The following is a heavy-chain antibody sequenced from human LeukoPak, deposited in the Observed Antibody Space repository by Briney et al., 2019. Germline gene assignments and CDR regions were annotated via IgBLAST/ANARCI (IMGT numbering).Heavy chain of an antibody. V-gene: IGHV4-4*07. CDR2: IYTSGST. CDR3: ARDGYSSSWHFFDY. Sequence: SETLSLTCTVSGGSISSYYWSWIRQPAGKGLEWIGRIYTSGSTNYNPSLKSRVTMSVDTSKNQFSLKLSPVTAADTAVYYCARDGYSSSWHFFDYWGQGTLVTVSS. CDR1: GGSISSYY. J-gene: IGHJ4*02. D-gene: IGHD6-13*01.